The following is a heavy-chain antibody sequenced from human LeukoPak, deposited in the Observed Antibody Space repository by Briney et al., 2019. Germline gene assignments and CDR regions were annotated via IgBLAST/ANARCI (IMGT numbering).Heavy chain of an antibody. Sequence: GGSLRLSCAASGFTFSSYSMNWVRQAPGKGLEWVSSISSSSSYIYCADSVKGRFTISRDNAKNSLYLQMNSLRAEDTAVYYCARDRGIYGDYGWDYWGQGTLVTVSS. J-gene: IGHJ4*02. CDR1: GFTFSSYS. D-gene: IGHD4-17*01. V-gene: IGHV3-21*01. CDR3: ARDRGIYGDYGWDY. CDR2: ISSSSSYI.